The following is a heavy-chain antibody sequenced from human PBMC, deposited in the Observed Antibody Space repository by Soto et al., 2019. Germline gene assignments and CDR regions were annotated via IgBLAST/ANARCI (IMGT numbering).Heavy chain of an antibody. V-gene: IGHV3-23*01. CDR1: GFTFSSYA. J-gene: IGHJ4*02. CDR3: ARAGTVWYHYCDY. D-gene: IGHD3-16*01. CDR2: ISNTGGRT. Sequence: GVSLRLSCAASGFTFSSYAMNWVRQAPGKGLEWVSGISNTGGRTDYADSVKGRFTISRDKSGNTLFLQMNSLRTEDTAVYYCARAGTVWYHYCDYWGQGTQVTVSS.